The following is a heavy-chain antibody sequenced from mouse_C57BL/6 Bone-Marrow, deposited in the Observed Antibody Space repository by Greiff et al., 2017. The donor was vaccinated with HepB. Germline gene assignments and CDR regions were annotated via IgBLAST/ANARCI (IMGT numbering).Heavy chain of an antibody. CDR3: TTGYGSSYWYFDV. CDR1: GFNIKDDY. D-gene: IGHD1-1*01. CDR2: IDPENGDT. V-gene: IGHV14-4*01. J-gene: IGHJ1*03. Sequence: VQLQQSGAELVRPGASVKLSCTASGFNIKDDYMHWVKQRPEQGLEWIGWIDPENGDTEYASKFQGKATITADKSSNTAYLQLSSLTSEDTAVYYCTTGYGSSYWYFDVWGTGTTVTVSS.